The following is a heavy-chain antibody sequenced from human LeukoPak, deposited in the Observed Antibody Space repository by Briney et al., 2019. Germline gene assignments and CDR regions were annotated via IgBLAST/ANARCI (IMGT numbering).Heavy chain of an antibody. Sequence: SETLSLTCTVSGGSISSSSYYWGWIRQPPGNGLEWIGSIYYSGSTYYNPSLKSRVTISVDTSKNQFSLKLSSVTAADTAVYYCARDDSSGSPLDYWGQGTLVTVSS. CDR3: ARDDSSGSPLDY. CDR2: IYYSGST. D-gene: IGHD3-22*01. J-gene: IGHJ4*02. CDR1: GGSISSSSYY. V-gene: IGHV4-39*01.